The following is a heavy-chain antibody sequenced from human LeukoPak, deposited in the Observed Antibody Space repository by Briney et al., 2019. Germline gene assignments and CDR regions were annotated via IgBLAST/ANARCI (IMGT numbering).Heavy chain of an antibody. J-gene: IGHJ4*02. CDR3: ARGLQLVNFDY. V-gene: IGHV4-59*01. CDR1: GGSISSYY. D-gene: IGHD6-13*01. CDR2: IYYSGST. Sequence: SETLSLTCTVSGGSISSYYWSWIRQPPGKGLEWIGYIYYSGSTNYNPSLKSRVTISVDTSKNQFSLKLSSVTAADTAVYYCARGLQLVNFDYWGQGTLVTVSS.